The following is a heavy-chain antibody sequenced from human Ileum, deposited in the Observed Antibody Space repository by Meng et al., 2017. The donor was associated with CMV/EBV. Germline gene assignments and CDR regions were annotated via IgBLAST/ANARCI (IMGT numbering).Heavy chain of an antibody. Sequence: QVQLVQSGADLKKPGASLMVSCKASGYTFTGYYMHWVRQAPGQGLEWMGRINPDTGGTNYAQKFQGRVTMTRDTSISTAYMELSRLTSDDTAVYFCMTVTGNYPYWGQGALVTVSS. CDR3: MTVTGNYPY. J-gene: IGHJ4*02. V-gene: IGHV1-2*06. D-gene: IGHD1-7*01. CDR2: INPDTGGT. CDR1: GYTFTGYY.